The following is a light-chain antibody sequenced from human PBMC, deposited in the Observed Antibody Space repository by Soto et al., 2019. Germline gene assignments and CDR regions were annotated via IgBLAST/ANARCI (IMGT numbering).Light chain of an antibody. Sequence: DIQMTQSPSTLPAFVGDRVTITCRASQNINRWLAWYQQKPGKAPKLLMYKASSLESGVPSRFSGSGSGTEFTVGISSLQPDDFATYYCQQHNDYPLTFGGGTKVEIK. V-gene: IGKV1-5*03. CDR1: QNINRW. CDR2: KAS. CDR3: QQHNDYPLT. J-gene: IGKJ4*01.